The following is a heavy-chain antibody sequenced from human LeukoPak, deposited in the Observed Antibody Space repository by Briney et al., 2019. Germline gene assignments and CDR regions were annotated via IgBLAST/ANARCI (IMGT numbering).Heavy chain of an antibody. CDR2: IYYSGST. J-gene: IGHJ4*02. CDR1: GGSISSSSYY. CDR3: ARDRSSSGGVFAY. Sequence: PSETLSLTCTVSGGSISSSSYYWGWIRQPPGKGLEWIGSIYYSGSTYYNPSLKSRVTISVDTSKNQFSLKLSSVTAADTAVYYCARDRSSSGGVFAYWGQGTLVTVSS. V-gene: IGHV4-39*07. D-gene: IGHD6-6*01.